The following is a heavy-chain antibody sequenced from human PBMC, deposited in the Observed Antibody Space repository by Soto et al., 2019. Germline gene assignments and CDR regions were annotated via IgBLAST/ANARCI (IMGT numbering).Heavy chain of an antibody. V-gene: IGHV1-46*01. CDR2: INPSGGST. CDR3: ARRIQYYYGMDV. J-gene: IGHJ6*02. CDR1: VYSFTSYY. Sequence: XSVKVSCKASVYSFTSYYMHWVRQAPGQGLEWMGIINPSGGSTSYAQKFQGRVTMTRDTSTSTVYMELSSLRSEDTAVYYCARRIQYYYGMDVWGQGTTVTVSS.